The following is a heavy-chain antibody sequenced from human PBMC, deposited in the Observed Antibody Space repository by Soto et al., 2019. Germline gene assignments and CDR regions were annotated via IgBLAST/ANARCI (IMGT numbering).Heavy chain of an antibody. D-gene: IGHD4-17*01. CDR1: GFTFSSYR. CDR3: AKDFSSYGDVDAFDI. V-gene: IGHV3-23*01. CDR2: IGGSGGST. Sequence: PGGSLRLSCAASGFTFSSYRMHWVRQAPGQGLEWVSAIGGSGGSTYYADSVKGRFTISRDNSKNTLYLQMKSLRAEDTAIYYCAKDFSSYGDVDAFDIWGQGTMVTVSS. J-gene: IGHJ3*02.